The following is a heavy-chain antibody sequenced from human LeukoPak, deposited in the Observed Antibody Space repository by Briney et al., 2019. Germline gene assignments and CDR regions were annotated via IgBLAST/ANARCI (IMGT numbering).Heavy chain of an antibody. D-gene: IGHD3-22*01. CDR3: ARGTYDTPYYYYYGMDV. V-gene: IGHV4-34*01. CDR2: INHSGST. Sequence: SETLSLTCAVYGGSFSGYYWSWIRQPPGKGLEWIGEINHSGSTNYNPSLKSRVTISVDTSKNQFSLKLSSVTAADTAVYYCARGTYDTPYYYYYGMDVWGQGTTVTVSS. CDR1: GGSFSGYY. J-gene: IGHJ6*02.